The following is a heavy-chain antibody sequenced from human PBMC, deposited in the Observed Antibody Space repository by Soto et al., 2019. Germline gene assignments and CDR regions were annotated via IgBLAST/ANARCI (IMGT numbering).Heavy chain of an antibody. D-gene: IGHD3-16*01. J-gene: IGHJ4*02. CDR1: GASMSDYY. V-gene: IGHV4-59*01. CDR3: VRSGHTFGGVI. Sequence: SETLSLTCTVSGASMSDYYGTWIQQPPGRGLEWIGFMHSSGNANYSSSLQGRATISVDTYNNQFSLILTSVTAADTAVYYCVRSGHTFGGVIWGQGTLVTVSS. CDR2: MHSSGNA.